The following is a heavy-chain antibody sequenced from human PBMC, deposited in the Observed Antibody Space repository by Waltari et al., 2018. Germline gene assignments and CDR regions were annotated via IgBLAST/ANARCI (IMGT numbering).Heavy chain of an antibody. D-gene: IGHD5-12*01. CDR3: ARDAVATTFYYYYYMDV. CDR1: GFTFSSYS. Sequence: EVQLVESGGGLVKPGGSLRLSCAASGFTFSSYSMNWVRQAPGKGLEWVSSISSSSSYIYYADSVKGRFTISRDNAKNSLYLQMNSLRAEDTAVYYCARDAVATTFYYYYYMDVWGKGTTVTVSS. V-gene: IGHV3-21*01. J-gene: IGHJ6*03. CDR2: ISSSSSYI.